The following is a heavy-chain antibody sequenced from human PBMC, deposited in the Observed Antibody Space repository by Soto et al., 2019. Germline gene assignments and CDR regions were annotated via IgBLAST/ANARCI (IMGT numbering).Heavy chain of an antibody. J-gene: IGHJ6*02. CDR3: AKERVAYYGMDV. V-gene: IGHV3-9*01. CDR1: GFTFDDYA. Sequence: QTGGSLRLSCAASGFTFDDYAMHWVRQAPGKGLEWVSGISWNSGNIGYADSVKGRFTISRDNAKNSLYLQMNSLRAEDTALYYCAKERVAYYGMDVWGQGXTVTVYS. CDR2: ISWNSGNI. D-gene: IGHD2-15*01.